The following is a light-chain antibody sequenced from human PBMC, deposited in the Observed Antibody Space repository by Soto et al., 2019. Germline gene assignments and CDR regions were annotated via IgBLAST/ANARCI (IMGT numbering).Light chain of an antibody. CDR1: QSLAYSDGKTY. V-gene: IGKV2-30*01. CDR2: KVS. CDR3: MQGTHWRPYA. Sequence: DVVMTQSPLSLPVTLGQPASISCRSSQSLAYSDGKTYLNWFQQRPGQSPRRLIYKVSNRDSGVPDRCSSSGSCSDFTLKISRVEAEDVGVYYCMQGTHWRPYASGQWTKLEIK. J-gene: IGKJ2*01.